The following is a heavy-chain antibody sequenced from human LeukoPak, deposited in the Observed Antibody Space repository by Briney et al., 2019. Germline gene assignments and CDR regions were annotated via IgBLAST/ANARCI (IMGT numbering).Heavy chain of an antibody. CDR3: ARDVRAVLLWFGDDAFDI. CDR1: GGSISSSSYY. J-gene: IGHJ3*02. D-gene: IGHD3-10*01. CDR2: IYYSGST. Sequence: SETLSLTCTVSGGSISSSSYYRGWIRQPPGKGLEWIGSIYYSGSTYYNPSLKSRVTISVDTSKNQFSLKLSSVTAADTAVYYCARDVRAVLLWFGDDAFDIWGQGTMVTVSS. V-gene: IGHV4-39*07.